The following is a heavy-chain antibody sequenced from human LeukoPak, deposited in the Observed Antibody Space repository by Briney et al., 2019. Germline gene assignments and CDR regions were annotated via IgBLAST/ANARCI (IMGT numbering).Heavy chain of an antibody. Sequence: GASVKVSCKASGYTFTSYDINWVRQATGQGLEWMGWMNPNSGNTGYAQKFQGRVTITRNTSISTAYMELSSLRSEDTAVYYCARDPVTPEPTFDYWGQGTLVTVSS. D-gene: IGHD1-14*01. J-gene: IGHJ4*02. CDR2: MNPNSGNT. CDR3: ARDPVTPEPTFDY. V-gene: IGHV1-8*03. CDR1: GYTFTSYD.